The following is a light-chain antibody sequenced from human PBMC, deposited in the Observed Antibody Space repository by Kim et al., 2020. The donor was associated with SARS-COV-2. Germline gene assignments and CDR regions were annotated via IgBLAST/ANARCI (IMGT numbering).Light chain of an antibody. J-gene: IGLJ3*02. CDR3: YSRHSSGYYWV. CDR2: AKD. V-gene: IGLV3-19*01. CDR1: SLRSCY. Sequence: SSELTQDPVVSVALGLTVRITCQGDSLRSCYASWYQQKPGQAPVLVIYAKDSRPSGIPDRFSGSNSGNTASLTITGAQAEDEADYYCYSRHSSGYYWVFGGGTQLTVL.